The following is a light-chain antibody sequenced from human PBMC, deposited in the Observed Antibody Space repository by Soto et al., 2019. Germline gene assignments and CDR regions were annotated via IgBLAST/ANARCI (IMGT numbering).Light chain of an antibody. CDR1: SSNIGSNT. CDR3: AAWDDSLNGPV. V-gene: IGLV1-44*01. J-gene: IGLJ2*01. CDR2: SNN. Sequence: QSVLTQPPSASGTPGQRVTISCSGSSSNIGSNTVNWYQQLPGTAPKLLIYSNNQRPSGVPDRFSGSKSGTSASLAISGLKSEDEADYYCAAWDDSLNGPVFGGWTKVTVL.